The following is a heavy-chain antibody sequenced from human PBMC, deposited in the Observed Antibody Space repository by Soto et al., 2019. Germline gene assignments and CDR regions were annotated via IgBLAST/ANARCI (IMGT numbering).Heavy chain of an antibody. V-gene: IGHV3-7*01. CDR3: ARARGGSDGNGMDV. D-gene: IGHD3-16*01. CDR2: IKQDGSEK. CDR1: GFTFSSYW. Sequence: GGSLRLSCAASGFTFSSYWMSWVRQAPGKGLEWVANIKQDGSEKYYVDSVKGRFTISRDNAKNSLYLQMNSLRAEDTAVYYCARARGGSDGNGMDVWGQGTTVTVSS. J-gene: IGHJ6*02.